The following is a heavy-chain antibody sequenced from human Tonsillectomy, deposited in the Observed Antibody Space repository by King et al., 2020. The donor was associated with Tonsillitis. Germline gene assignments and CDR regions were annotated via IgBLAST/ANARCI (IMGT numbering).Heavy chain of an antibody. D-gene: IGHD1-26*01. CDR1: GGSFSGYY. Sequence: VQLQQWGAGLLKPSETLSRTCAVYGGSFSGYYWSWVRQPPGKGLGWIGEINHSGSTNYNPSLKSRVTISVDTPKNQFSLKLSSVTASDTAVYYCARGEVGATSSYYYYYMDVWDKGTTVTVSS. CDR2: INHSGST. V-gene: IGHV4-34*01. J-gene: IGHJ6*03. CDR3: ARGEVGATSSYYYYYMDV.